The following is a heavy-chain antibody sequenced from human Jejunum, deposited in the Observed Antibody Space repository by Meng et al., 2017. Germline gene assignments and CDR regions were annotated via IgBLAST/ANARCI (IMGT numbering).Heavy chain of an antibody. V-gene: IGHV3-74*01. CDR2: SGPDGTST. CDR1: GFSVSSYW. D-gene: IGHD1-26*01. J-gene: IGHJ4*02. CDR3: ARDLRSKDF. Sequence: GGSLRLSCEASGFSVSSYWMYWVRQAPGEGLVWVSRSGPDGTSTTYADSVKGRFTVSRDSAKNTLYLQMNTLRAEDTAVYYCARDLRSKDFWGQGTLVTVSS.